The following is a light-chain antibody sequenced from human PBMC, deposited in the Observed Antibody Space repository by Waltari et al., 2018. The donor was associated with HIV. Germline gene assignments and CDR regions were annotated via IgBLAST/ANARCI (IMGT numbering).Light chain of an antibody. V-gene: IGLV1-47*01. J-gene: IGLJ2*01. CDR2: KNN. Sequence: QSVLTQPPSVSGTAGQRVTISCSGSRSNIGRNFVFWYQQFPGSAPKLLIYKNNQRFSGVPGRFSGSKSGTSASLAISGLRSEDEAAYYCAAWDDNLVGHVVFGGGTNLTV. CDR1: RSNIGRNF. CDR3: AAWDDNLVGHVV.